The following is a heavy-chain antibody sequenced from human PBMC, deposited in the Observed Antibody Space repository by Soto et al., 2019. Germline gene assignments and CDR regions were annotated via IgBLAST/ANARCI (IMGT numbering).Heavy chain of an antibody. J-gene: IGHJ3*02. V-gene: IGHV3-23*01. CDR1: GFTFSSYA. CDR2: ISGSGGST. D-gene: IGHD3-10*01. CDR3: AKGEYTITMVRGVIHDAFDI. Sequence: GGSLRLSCAASGFTFSSYAMSWVRQAPGKGLEWVSAISGSGGSTYYADSVKGRFTISRDNSKNTLYLQMNSLRAEDTAVYYCAKGEYTITMVRGVIHDAFDIWGQGTMVTVS.